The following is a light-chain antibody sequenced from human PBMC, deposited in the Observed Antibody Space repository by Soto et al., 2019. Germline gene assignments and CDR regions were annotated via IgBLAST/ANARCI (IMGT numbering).Light chain of an antibody. V-gene: IGKV1-39*01. J-gene: IGKJ4*01. CDR3: QQGYELPLT. Sequence: DIQMTQSPSSLSASVGDRVTITCRASQSIITYLNWYQQKPGKAPKLLIYDASSLQSGVPSRFSGSGSGTAFSLTISSLRPEDSASYYCQQGYELPLTFGGGTKVEIK. CDR1: QSIITY. CDR2: DAS.